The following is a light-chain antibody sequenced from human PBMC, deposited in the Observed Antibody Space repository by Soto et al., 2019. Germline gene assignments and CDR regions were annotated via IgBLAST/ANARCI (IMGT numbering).Light chain of an antibody. CDR3: AARDDSLNGPV. CDR2: NNN. V-gene: IGLV1-44*01. CDR1: SSNIGSNS. J-gene: IGLJ2*01. Sequence: QSVLTQPPSASGTPGQRVTISCSGSSSNIGSNSVNWYQQLPETAPKLLIYNNNQRPSGVPDRFSGSKSGTSASLAISGLQSEDEADYYCAARDDSLNGPVFGGGTKLTVL.